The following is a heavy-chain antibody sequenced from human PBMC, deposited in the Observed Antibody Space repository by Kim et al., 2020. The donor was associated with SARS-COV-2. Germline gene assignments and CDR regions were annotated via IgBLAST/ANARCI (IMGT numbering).Heavy chain of an antibody. J-gene: IGHJ6*02. Sequence: GGSLRLSCAASGFTFDDYTMHWVRQAPGKGLEWVSLISWDGGSTYYADSVKGRFTISRDNSKNSLYLQMNSLRTEDTALYYCAKGEVPAAMRDYGMDVWGQGTTVTVSS. D-gene: IGHD2-2*01. V-gene: IGHV3-43*01. CDR2: ISWDGGST. CDR1: GFTFDDYT. CDR3: AKGEVPAAMRDYGMDV.